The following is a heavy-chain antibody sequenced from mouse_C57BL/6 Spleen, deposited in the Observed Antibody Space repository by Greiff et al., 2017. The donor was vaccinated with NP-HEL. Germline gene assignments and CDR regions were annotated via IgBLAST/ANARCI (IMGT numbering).Heavy chain of an antibody. CDR3: ARLILRGDFDY. Sequence: VQLQQPGAELVMPGASVKLSCKASGYTFTSYWMHWVKQRPGQGLEWIGEIDPSDSYTNYNQKFKGKSTLTVDKSSSTAYMQLSSLTSEDSAVYYCARLILRGDFDYWGQGTTLTVSS. CDR2: IDPSDSYT. V-gene: IGHV1-69*01. D-gene: IGHD1-1*01. CDR1: GYTFTSYW. J-gene: IGHJ2*01.